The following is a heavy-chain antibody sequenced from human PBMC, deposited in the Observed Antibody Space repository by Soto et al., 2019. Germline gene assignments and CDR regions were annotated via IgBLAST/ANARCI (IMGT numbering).Heavy chain of an antibody. Sequence: SETLSLTCTVSGGSISSSSYYWGWIRQPPGKGLEWIGSIYYSGSTYYNQSLKNRVTISVDSSKIQFSLKLSFVTAADMAVYYCARAPYYYDSSGSRAPFDYWGQGTLVTVS. CDR1: GGSISSSSYY. J-gene: IGHJ4*02. CDR2: IYYSGST. CDR3: ARAPYYYDSSGSRAPFDY. V-gene: IGHV4-39*01. D-gene: IGHD3-22*01.